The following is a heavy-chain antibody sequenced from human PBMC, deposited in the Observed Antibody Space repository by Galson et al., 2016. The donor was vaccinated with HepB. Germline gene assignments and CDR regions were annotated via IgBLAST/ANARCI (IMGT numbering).Heavy chain of an antibody. CDR1: GDSVSSNSAA. V-gene: IGHV6-1*01. D-gene: IGHD6-25*01. CDR2: TYYRSKWYN. CDR3: AGEGASGYALDY. Sequence: CAISGDSVSSNSAAWNWIRQSPSRGLEWLERTYYRSKWYNDYAESVKSRITINPDTSKNQFSLQLHSVTPDDTAFYYCAGEGASGYALDYWGQGTLVTVSS. J-gene: IGHJ4*02.